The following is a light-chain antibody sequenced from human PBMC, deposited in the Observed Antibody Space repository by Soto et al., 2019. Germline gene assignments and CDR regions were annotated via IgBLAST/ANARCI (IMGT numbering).Light chain of an antibody. CDR3: SSYTSTNTWV. J-gene: IGLJ3*02. CDR1: SSDVGGHNY. CDR2: EVS. V-gene: IGLV2-14*01. Sequence: QSALTQPASVSXSPGQSITISCTGTSSDVGGHNYVSWYQQHPGKAPKFMIFEVSNRPSGVSNRFSGSKSGNTASLTISGLQAEDEADYYCSSYTSTNTWVFGGGTKLTVL.